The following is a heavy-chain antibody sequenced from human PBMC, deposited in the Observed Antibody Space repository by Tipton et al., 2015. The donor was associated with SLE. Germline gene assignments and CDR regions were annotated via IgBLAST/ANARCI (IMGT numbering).Heavy chain of an antibody. CDR3: ARDRRGWYFDL. CDR2: IYTSGST. J-gene: IGHJ2*01. V-gene: IGHV4-4*08. D-gene: IGHD3-10*01. CDR1: GGSISSYY. Sequence: LRLSCTVAGGSISSYYWTWIRQPPGKGLEWIGRIYTSGSTNYNPSLKSRVTISVDTSKNQFSLKLSSVTAADTAVYYCARDRRGWYFDLWGRGTLVTVSS.